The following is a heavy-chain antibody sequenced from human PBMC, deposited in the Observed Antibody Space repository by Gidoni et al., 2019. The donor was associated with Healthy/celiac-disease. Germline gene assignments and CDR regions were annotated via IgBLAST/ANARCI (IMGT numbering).Heavy chain of an antibody. Sequence: EVQLVESGGGLVQPGGSLRLSCAASGFPFSSYSMNWVRKAPGKGLEWVSYISSSSSNIYSADSVKGRFTISRDNAKNSLYLQMNSLRAEDTAVYYCARAPTGLYYYYGMDVWGQGTTVTVSS. V-gene: IGHV3-48*01. CDR1: GFPFSSYS. CDR2: ISSSSSNI. J-gene: IGHJ6*02. CDR3: ARAPTGLYYYYGMDV.